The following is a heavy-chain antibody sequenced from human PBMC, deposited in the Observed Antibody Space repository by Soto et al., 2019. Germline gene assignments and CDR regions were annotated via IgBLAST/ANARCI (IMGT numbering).Heavy chain of an antibody. D-gene: IGHD3-3*01. J-gene: IGHJ6*02. Sequence: GXSVKGACKASGYSFTGYYVGWVRQAPGQGLEWMGWIIPIFGTANYAQKFQCRVTITADESTSTAYMELSSLRSEDAAVYYCARDRGSRTGAAYDFWSGYSHGMDVWGQGTTVTVSS. CDR1: GYSFTGYY. CDR3: ARDRGSRTGAAYDFWSGYSHGMDV. CDR2: IIPIFGTA. V-gene: IGHV1-69*01.